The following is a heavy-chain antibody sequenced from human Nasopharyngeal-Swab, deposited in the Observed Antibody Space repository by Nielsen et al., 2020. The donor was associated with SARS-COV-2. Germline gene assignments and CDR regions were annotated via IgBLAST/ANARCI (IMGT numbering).Heavy chain of an antibody. CDR2: ISSSGSTI. V-gene: IGHV3-11*01. J-gene: IGHJ4*02. Sequence: RQAPGKGREWVSYISSSGSTIYHADSVKGRFTISRDNAKNSLYLQMNSLRAEDTAVYYCARDAVGARGYWGQGTLVTVSS. D-gene: IGHD1-26*01. CDR3: ARDAVGARGY.